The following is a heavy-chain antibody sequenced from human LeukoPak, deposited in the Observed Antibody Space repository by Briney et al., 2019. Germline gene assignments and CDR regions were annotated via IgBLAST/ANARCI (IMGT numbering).Heavy chain of an antibody. Sequence: PSETLSLTCAVSGGSISSSNWGSWVRQPPGKGLEWIGEIYHSGSTNYNPSLKSRVTISVDKSKNQFSLKLSSVTAADTAVYYCARDTMASPAAAGPNWFDPWGQGTLVTVSS. V-gene: IGHV4-4*02. D-gene: IGHD6-13*01. J-gene: IGHJ5*02. CDR1: GGSISSSNW. CDR3: ARDTMASPAAAGPNWFDP. CDR2: IYHSGST.